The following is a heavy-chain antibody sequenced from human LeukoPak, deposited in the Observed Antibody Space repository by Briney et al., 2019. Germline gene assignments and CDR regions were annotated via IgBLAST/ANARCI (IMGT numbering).Heavy chain of an antibody. J-gene: IGHJ4*02. D-gene: IGHD3-10*01. CDR3: AREHGSGDY. CDR2: INHSGST. CDR1: GGSFSGYY. Sequence: SETLSLTCAVYGGSFSGYYWSWIRKPPGKGLEWIGEINHSGSTNYNPSLKSRVTISVDTSKNQFSLKLTSVTAADTAVYYCAREHGSGDYWGQGTLVTVSS. V-gene: IGHV4-34*01.